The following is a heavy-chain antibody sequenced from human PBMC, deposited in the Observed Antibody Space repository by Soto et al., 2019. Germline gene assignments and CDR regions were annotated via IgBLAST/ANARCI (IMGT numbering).Heavy chain of an antibody. J-gene: IGHJ4*02. CDR2: IYHSGST. D-gene: IGHD1-26*01. CDR3: ARMGGGGARYYFDY. Sequence: PSETLSLTCAVSGGSISSGGYSWSWIRQPPGKGLEWIGYIYHSGSTYYNPSLKSRVTISVDRSKNQFSLKLSSVTAADTAVYYCARMGGGGARYYFDYWGQGTLVTVSS. CDR1: GGSISSGGYS. V-gene: IGHV4-30-2*01.